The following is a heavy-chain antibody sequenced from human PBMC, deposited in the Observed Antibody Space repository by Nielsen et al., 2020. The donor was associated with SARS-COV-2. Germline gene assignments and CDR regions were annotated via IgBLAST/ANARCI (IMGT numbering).Heavy chain of an antibody. D-gene: IGHD4-17*01. CDR3: AKDPGTTENY. Sequence: GESLKISCAASGFTFSSYVMSWVRQAPGKGLEWVSAISGSGGSTYYADSVKGRFTISRDNSKNTLYLQMNSLRAEDTAVYYCAKDPGTTENYWGQGTLVTVSS. J-gene: IGHJ4*02. V-gene: IGHV3-23*01. CDR2: ISGSGGST. CDR1: GFTFSSYV.